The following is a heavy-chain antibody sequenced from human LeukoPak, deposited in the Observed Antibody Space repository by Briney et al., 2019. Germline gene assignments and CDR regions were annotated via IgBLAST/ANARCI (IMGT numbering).Heavy chain of an antibody. Sequence: SETLSLTCTVSGGSISSYYWSWIRQPPGKGLEWIGYIYYSGSTNYNPSLKSRVTISVDTSKNQSSLKLSSGTAADTAVYYCARQQAGAKYYFDYWGQGTLVTVSS. V-gene: IGHV4-59*08. CDR1: GGSISSYY. CDR2: IYYSGST. D-gene: IGHD1-26*01. CDR3: ARQQAGAKYYFDY. J-gene: IGHJ4*02.